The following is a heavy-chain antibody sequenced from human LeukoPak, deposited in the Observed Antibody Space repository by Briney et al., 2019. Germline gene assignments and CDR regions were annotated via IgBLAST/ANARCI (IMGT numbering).Heavy chain of an antibody. CDR3: ARGYTAVAGTFAYFDY. D-gene: IGHD6-19*01. CDR2: INHSGST. CDR1: GGSFSGYY. V-gene: IGHV4-34*01. J-gene: IGHJ4*02. Sequence: SETLSLTCAVYGGSFSGYYWSWIRQPPGKGLEWIGEINHSGSTNYNPSLKSRVTISVDTSKNQFSLKLSSVTAADTALYYCARGYTAVAGTFAYFDYWGQGTLVTVSS.